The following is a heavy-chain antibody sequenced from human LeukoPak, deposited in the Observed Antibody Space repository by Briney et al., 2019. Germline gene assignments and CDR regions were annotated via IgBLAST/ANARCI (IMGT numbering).Heavy chain of an antibody. CDR3: ATSKGGYYYGMDV. Sequence: SETLSLTCTVSGGSISSSSYYWGWIRQPPGKGLEWIGSIYYSGSTYYNPSLKSRVTISVDTSKNQLSLKLSSVTAADTAVYYCATSKGGYYYGMDVWGQGTTVTVSS. D-gene: IGHD3-16*01. CDR1: GGSISSSSYY. V-gene: IGHV4-39*01. J-gene: IGHJ6*02. CDR2: IYYSGST.